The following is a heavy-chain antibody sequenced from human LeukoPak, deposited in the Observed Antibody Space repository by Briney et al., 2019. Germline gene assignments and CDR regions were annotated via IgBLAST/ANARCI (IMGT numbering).Heavy chain of an antibody. J-gene: IGHJ4*02. D-gene: IGHD2-2*02. V-gene: IGHV4-39*01. CDR2: IYYSGST. CDR1: GGSISSSSYY. CDR3: ARICSSTSCYSGDFDY. Sequence: SETLSLTCTVSGGSISSSSYYWGWIRQPPGKGLEWIGSIYYSGSTYYNPSLKSRVTISVDTSKNQFPLKLSSVTAADTAVYYCARICSSTSCYSGDFDYWGQGTLVTVSS.